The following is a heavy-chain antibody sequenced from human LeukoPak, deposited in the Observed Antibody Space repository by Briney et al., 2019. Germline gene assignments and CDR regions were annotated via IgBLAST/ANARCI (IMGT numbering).Heavy chain of an antibody. J-gene: IGHJ4*02. D-gene: IGHD3-22*01. CDR1: GYTLTELS. V-gene: IGHV1-24*01. CDR2: FDPEDDET. CDR3: ATGLYDSSGYYYVGTDY. Sequence: GASVKVSCKVSGYTLTELSMHWVRQAPGKGLEWMGGFDPEDDETNYAQKLQGRVTMTEDTSTDKAYMELSSLRSEDTAVYYCATGLYDSSGYYYVGTDYWGQGTLVTVSS.